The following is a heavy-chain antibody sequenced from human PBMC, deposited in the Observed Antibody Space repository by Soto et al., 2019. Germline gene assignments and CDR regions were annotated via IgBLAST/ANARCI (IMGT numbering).Heavy chain of an antibody. Sequence: PSETLSLTCTVSGGSISSGGYYWSWIRQHPGKGLEWIGYIYYSGSTYYDPSLKSRVTISVDTSKNQFSLKLSSVTAADTAVYYCERISTGSYDYIWGSQTNTLYYFDYWGQGTVVTVSS. CDR3: ERISTGSYDYIWGSQTNTLYYFDY. V-gene: IGHV4-31*03. CDR2: IYYSGST. D-gene: IGHD3-16*01. CDR1: GGSISSGGYY. J-gene: IGHJ4*02.